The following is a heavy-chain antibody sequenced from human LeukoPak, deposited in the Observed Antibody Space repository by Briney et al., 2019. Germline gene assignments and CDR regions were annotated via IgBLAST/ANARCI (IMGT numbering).Heavy chain of an antibody. J-gene: IGHJ5*02. D-gene: IGHD4-23*01. CDR3: ARDDDYGGSPGDP. Sequence: GASVKVSCKASGYSFSSFGIGWVRQAPGQGLEWMGWITGYNSNTNYAQKVQGRVTLTTDMATSTAYMELRGLRSDDTAVYYCARDDDYGGSPGDPWGQGTLVTVSS. CDR2: ITGYNSNT. V-gene: IGHV1-18*01. CDR1: GYSFSSFG.